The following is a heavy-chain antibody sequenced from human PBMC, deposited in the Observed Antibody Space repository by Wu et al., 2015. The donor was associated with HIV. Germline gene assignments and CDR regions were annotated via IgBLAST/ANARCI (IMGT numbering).Heavy chain of an antibody. V-gene: IGHV1-8*01. Sequence: QVQLVQSGAEVKKPGASVKVSCKASGYTFTSYYIHWVRQAPGQGLEWMGWMNPYSGNPGYAQTFQGRVTMTRNVSTNTAYMELGSLRPDDTAEYYCARTRNYYFGMDVWGQGTTVTVSS. CDR2: MNPYSGNP. J-gene: IGHJ6*02. CDR3: ARTRNYYFGMDV. D-gene: IGHD3/OR15-3a*01. CDR1: GYTFTSYY.